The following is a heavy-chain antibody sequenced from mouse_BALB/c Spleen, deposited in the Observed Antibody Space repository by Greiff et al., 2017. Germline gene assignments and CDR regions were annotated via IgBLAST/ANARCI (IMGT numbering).Heavy chain of an antibody. V-gene: IGHV5-17*02. D-gene: IGHD1-1*01. CDR1: GFTFSSFG. CDR3: ARDGPYYFDY. J-gene: IGHJ2*01. Sequence: EVMLVESGGGLVQPGGSRKLSCAASGFTFSSFGMHWVRQAPEKWLEWVAYISSGSSTIYYADTVKGRFTISRDNPKNTLFLQMTSLRSEDTAMYYCARDGPYYFDYWGQGTTLTVSS. CDR2: ISSGSSTI.